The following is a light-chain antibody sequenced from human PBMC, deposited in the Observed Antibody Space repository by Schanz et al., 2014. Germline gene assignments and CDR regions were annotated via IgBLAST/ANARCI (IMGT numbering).Light chain of an antibody. Sequence: DIQMTQSPSTLSASVGDRVTISCRASQNINTWLAWYQQKPGKAPKLLISDASSLETGVPSRFSGSGSGTEFTLTISSLQPDDFATYYCQQYNYWPPFTFGQGTKLEIK. CDR2: DAS. CDR3: QQYNYWPPFT. J-gene: IGKJ2*01. V-gene: IGKV1-5*01. CDR1: QNINTW.